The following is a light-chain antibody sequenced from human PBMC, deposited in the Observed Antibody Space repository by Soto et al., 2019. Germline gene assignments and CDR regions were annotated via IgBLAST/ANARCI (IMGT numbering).Light chain of an antibody. J-gene: IGKJ2*01. Sequence: DIQLTQSPPFLSASVGDRVTVTCRASQTINNYLAWFRKKEGKAPEFLIYPASTLQGGVPSRFSGHGFGINFTLTISSLQHEDFATYYCQQLRAYPHTFGQGTKVDIK. CDR3: QQLRAYPHT. CDR1: QTINNY. V-gene: IGKV1-9*01. CDR2: PAS.